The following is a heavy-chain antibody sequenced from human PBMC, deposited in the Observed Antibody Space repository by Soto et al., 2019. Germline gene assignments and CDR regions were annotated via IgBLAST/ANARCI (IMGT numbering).Heavy chain of an antibody. CDR1: GASVSSGDDD. J-gene: IGHJ4*02. CDR2: ISHSGNI. D-gene: IGHD3-10*01. CDR3: AKAPYYYASGNHFDS. Sequence: SETLSLTCTVSGASVSSGDDDWSWIRQPPGKGLEWTGVISHSGNINYSPSLKSRVTLSIDTSKNQVSRRSPSVTAAHTAIYYCAKAPYYYASGNHFDSWGQGTLVTVSS. V-gene: IGHV4-61*08.